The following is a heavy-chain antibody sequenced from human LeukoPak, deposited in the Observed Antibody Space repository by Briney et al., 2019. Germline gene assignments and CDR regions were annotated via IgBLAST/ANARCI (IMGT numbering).Heavy chain of an antibody. D-gene: IGHD2-15*01. Sequence: ASVKVSCKASGYTFTSYYMHWVRQAPGQGLEWMGIINPSGGSTSYAQKFQGRVTMTRDTSTSTVYMELSSLRSEDTAVYSCASPIGCSGGSCYAFDYWGQGTLVTVSS. CDR1: GYTFTSYY. V-gene: IGHV1-46*01. CDR3: ASPIGCSGGSCYAFDY. CDR2: INPSGGST. J-gene: IGHJ4*02.